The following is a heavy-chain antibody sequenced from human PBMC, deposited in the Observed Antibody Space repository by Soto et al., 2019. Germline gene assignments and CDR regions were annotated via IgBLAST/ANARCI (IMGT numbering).Heavy chain of an antibody. CDR3: AIRWGENCFDP. CDR2: LIPIFRTT. J-gene: IGHJ5*02. V-gene: IGHV1-69*01. Sequence: QVQLVQSGAEVKKPGSSVKVSCKAYGGTFSMYTFSWVRQAPGQGLEWMGGLIPIFRTTNYAQQFKGRVNITADASTRTVYMDLNSLRSEDTAVYFCAIRWGENCFDPWGQGTLVTVSS. CDR1: GGTFSMYT. D-gene: IGHD3-16*01.